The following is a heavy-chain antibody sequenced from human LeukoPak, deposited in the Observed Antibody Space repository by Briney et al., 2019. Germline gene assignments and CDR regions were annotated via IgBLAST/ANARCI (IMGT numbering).Heavy chain of an antibody. CDR2: IYTSGST. CDR1: GGSISSYY. CDR3: ARVLYGSVSYDRLSGFFGYYYYMDV. D-gene: IGHD3-10*01. Sequence: PSETLSLTCTVSGGSISSYYWSWIRQPAGKGLEWIGRIYTSGSTNYNPSLKSRVTMSVDTSKNQFSLKLSSVTAADTAVYYCARVLYGSVSYDRLSGFFGYYYYMDVWGKGTTVTISS. J-gene: IGHJ6*03. V-gene: IGHV4-4*07.